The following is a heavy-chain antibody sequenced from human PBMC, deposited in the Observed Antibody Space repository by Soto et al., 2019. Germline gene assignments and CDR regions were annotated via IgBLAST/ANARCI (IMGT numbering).Heavy chain of an antibody. J-gene: IGHJ6*02. CDR3: ARGSSGDGMDV. Sequence: QVPLVESGGGLVKPGGSLRLSFAASGFTFSDYSMSWIRQAPGKGLEWVSYITSSSTYTNYADSVKGRFTISRDNAKNPLYLQMNSLRAEDTAVYYCARGSSGDGMDVWGQGTTVTVSS. V-gene: IGHV3-11*05. CDR2: ITSSSTYT. D-gene: IGHD6-19*01. CDR1: GFTFSDYS.